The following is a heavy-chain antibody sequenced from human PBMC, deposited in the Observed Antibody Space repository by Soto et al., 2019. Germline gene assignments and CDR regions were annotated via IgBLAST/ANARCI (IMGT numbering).Heavy chain of an antibody. V-gene: IGHV1-69-2*01. D-gene: IGHD2-21*01. CDR3: ATTTAVIVAQGPMDV. CDR1: GFKFIDYY. J-gene: IGHJ6*02. CDR2: VDPEDGDT. Sequence: EVQLVQSGAEVKKPGATVKISCKVSGFKFIDYYLYWVQQAPGKALEWMGRVDPEDGDTVYSEKFQGRLTITADTSSDIAHMELSGLRSENTAVYFCATTTAVIVAQGPMDVWGQGTTVIVSS.